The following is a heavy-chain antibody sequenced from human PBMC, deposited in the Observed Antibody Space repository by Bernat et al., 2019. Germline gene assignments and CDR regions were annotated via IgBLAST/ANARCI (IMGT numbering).Heavy chain of an antibody. CDR1: GYTFTNYY. Sequence: QMQLVQSGAEVKKPGASVKVSCKASGYTFTNYYMHWVRQAPGQGLEWMGIINPSGGSTSYTQKFQGRVTMTRDTSTSTVYLELSSLRSEDTAVYYCARALDSSGYYYVYGYWGQGTLVTVSS. J-gene: IGHJ4*02. CDR3: ARALDSSGYYYVYGY. V-gene: IGHV1-46*03. D-gene: IGHD3-22*01. CDR2: INPSGGST.